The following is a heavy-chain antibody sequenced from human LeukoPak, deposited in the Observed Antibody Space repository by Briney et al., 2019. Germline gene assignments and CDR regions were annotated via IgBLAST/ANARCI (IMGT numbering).Heavy chain of an antibody. J-gene: IGHJ4*02. Sequence: GGSLRLSCAASGFTFSNAWMSWVRQAPGKGLEWVGRIKSKTDGGTTDYAAPVKGRFTISRDDLKNTLYLQMNSLKTEDTAVYYCTTDGEGYCSGGSCYSSFDYWGQGTLVTVSS. D-gene: IGHD2-15*01. CDR1: GFTFSNAW. V-gene: IGHV3-15*01. CDR3: TTDGEGYCSGGSCYSSFDY. CDR2: IKSKTDGGTT.